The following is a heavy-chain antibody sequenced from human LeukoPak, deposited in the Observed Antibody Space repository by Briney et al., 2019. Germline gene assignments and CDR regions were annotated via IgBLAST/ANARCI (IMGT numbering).Heavy chain of an antibody. J-gene: IGHJ5*02. Sequence: GGSLRLSCAASGFTFSSYAMHWVRQAPGKGLEWVAVISYDGSNKYYADSVKGRFTISRGNSKNTLYLQMNSLRAEDTAVYYCARDPGYYYGSGRNWFDPWGQGTLVTVSS. CDR3: ARDPGYYYGSGRNWFDP. V-gene: IGHV3-30*04. CDR1: GFTFSSYA. D-gene: IGHD3-10*01. CDR2: ISYDGSNK.